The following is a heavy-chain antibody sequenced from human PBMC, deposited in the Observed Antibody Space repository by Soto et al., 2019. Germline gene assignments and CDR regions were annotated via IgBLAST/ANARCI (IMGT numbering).Heavy chain of an antibody. CDR2: IYHSGST. Sequence: SETLSLTCAVSGASVTSDDYYWSWIRQPPGKGLEWIGYIYHSGSTYYNPSLKSRVSISIDTSQNQFPLKLTSLTAADTAVYYCARDPIFYYASSGYGGSYFDYWGQGSRVTVSS. CDR3: ARDPIFYYASSGYGGSYFDY. J-gene: IGHJ4*02. V-gene: IGHV4-30-4*01. D-gene: IGHD3-22*01. CDR1: GASVTSDDYY.